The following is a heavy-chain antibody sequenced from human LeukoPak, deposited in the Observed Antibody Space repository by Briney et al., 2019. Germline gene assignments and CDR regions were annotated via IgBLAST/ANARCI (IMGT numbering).Heavy chain of an antibody. CDR3: AREGSTMIVVVYDAFDI. D-gene: IGHD3-22*01. CDR2: ISSSGSTI. J-gene: IGHJ3*02. Sequence: GGSLRLSCAASGFTFSSYEMTWVRQAPGKGLEWVSYISSSGSTIYYADSVKGRFTTSRDNAKNSLYLQMNSLRAEDTAVYYCAREGSTMIVVVYDAFDIWGQGTMVTVPS. V-gene: IGHV3-48*03. CDR1: GFTFSSYE.